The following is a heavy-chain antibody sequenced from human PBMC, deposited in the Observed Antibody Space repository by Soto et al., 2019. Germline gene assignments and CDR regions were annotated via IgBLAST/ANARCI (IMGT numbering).Heavy chain of an antibody. CDR1: GYTFTSYY. V-gene: IGHV1-46*01. CDR2: INPSGGST. CDR3: ASLARSYDSSGYYYV. D-gene: IGHD3-22*01. Sequence: ASVKVSCKASGYTFTSYYMHWVRQAPGQGLEWMGIINPSGGSTSYAQKFQGRVTMTRDTSTSTVYMELSSLRSEDTAVYYGASLARSYDSSGYYYVWGQGTLVTVSS. J-gene: IGHJ4*02.